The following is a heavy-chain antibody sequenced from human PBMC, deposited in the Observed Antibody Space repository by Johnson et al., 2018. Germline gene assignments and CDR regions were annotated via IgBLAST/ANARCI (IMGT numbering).Heavy chain of an antibody. V-gene: IGHV3-9*01. Sequence: EVQLVESGGGLVQPGRSLRLSCVASGLTFDDHAMHWVRQATGKGLEWISVITWNSGTIAYADSVKGRFTIARDNAKNSLYLAMNSPRVEDTALYFCAKEKGIAVARGMDVWGQGTTVTVSS. CDR1: GLTFDDHA. D-gene: IGHD6-19*01. CDR2: ITWNSGTI. CDR3: AKEKGIAVARGMDV. J-gene: IGHJ6*02.